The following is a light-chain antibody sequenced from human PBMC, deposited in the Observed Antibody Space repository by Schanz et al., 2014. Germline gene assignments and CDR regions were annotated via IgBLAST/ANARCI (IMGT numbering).Light chain of an antibody. CDR2: WAS. V-gene: IGKV4-1*01. CDR3: QQYYSNPLT. CDR1: QRVLYSSNSKNY. J-gene: IGKJ4*01. Sequence: DIVMTQSPDSLAVSLGERATINCKSSQRVLYSSNSKNYLAWYQQKAGQPPKLLIYWASTRESGVPDRFSGSGSGTDFTLTISSLQAEDVAVYYCQQYYSNPLTFGGGTKVEIK.